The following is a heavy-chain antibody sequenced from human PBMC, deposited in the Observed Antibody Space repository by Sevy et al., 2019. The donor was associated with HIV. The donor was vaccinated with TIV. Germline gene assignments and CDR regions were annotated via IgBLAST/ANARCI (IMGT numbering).Heavy chain of an antibody. Sequence: ASVKVSCRASGYTFTSYDINWVRQATGQGLEWMGWMSPNSGNTGYAQKFQDRVTMTRNTSISTAYMELSSLRSEDTAVYYCARFLSTSYYYYYAMDVWGQGTTVTVSS. V-gene: IGHV1-8*01. J-gene: IGHJ6*02. CDR1: GYTFTSYD. CDR3: ARFLSTSYYYYYAMDV. CDR2: MSPNSGNT. D-gene: IGHD2-2*01.